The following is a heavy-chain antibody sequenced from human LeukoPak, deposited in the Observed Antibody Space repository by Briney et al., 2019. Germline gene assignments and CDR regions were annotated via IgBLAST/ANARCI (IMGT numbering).Heavy chain of an antibody. Sequence: ASVKVSCKVSGYTLTELSMHWVRQAPGKGLEWMGGFDPEDGETIYAQKFQGRVTMTTDTSTSTAYMELRSLRSDDTAVYYCARDGESTTSDYWGQGTLVTVSS. D-gene: IGHD1-7*01. CDR2: FDPEDGET. CDR3: ARDGESTTSDY. J-gene: IGHJ4*02. V-gene: IGHV1-24*01. CDR1: GYTLTELS.